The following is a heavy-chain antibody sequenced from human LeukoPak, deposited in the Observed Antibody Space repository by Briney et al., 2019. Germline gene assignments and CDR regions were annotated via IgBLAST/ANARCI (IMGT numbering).Heavy chain of an antibody. CDR2: INHSGST. Sequence: PSETLSLTCAVYGGSFSGYYWSWIRQPPGKGLEWIGEINHSGSTNYNPSLKSRVTISVDTSKNQFSLKLSSVTAADTAVYYCARVVGATDLDCWGQGTLVTVSS. D-gene: IGHD1-26*01. V-gene: IGHV4-34*01. J-gene: IGHJ4*02. CDR3: ARVVGATDLDC. CDR1: GGSFSGYY.